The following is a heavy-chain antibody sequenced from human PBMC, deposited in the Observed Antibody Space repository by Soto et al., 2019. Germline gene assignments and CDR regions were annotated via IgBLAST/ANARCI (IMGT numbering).Heavy chain of an antibody. CDR1: GGSFSDKH. CDR3: ARGEPRPMHWLIPAECFES. J-gene: IGHJ5*01. D-gene: IGHD3-9*01. Sequence: QVQLQQWGAGLVKPSETLSLTCAVRGGSFSDKHWTWVRQAPGKGLEWIGEIDHTGRSDSNPSLRGRVTTAPDSSENRSSLRLIAVTAADTAVYCCARGEPRPMHWLIPAECFESWGEGTLVTVSS. CDR2: IDHTGRS. V-gene: IGHV4-34*02.